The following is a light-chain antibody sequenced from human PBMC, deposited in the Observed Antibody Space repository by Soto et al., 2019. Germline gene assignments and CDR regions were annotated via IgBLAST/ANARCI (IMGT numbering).Light chain of an antibody. Sequence: EVVMRQSPATLSVAPGEGATLSFRASQGIADTLAWYQQKPGQAPRLLIYGAYNRATGIQERFSGSGSGTDFTLTISRLEPEDFVVYYCQQYGSSGTFGQGTKVDIK. CDR1: QGIADT. J-gene: IGKJ1*01. CDR2: GAY. V-gene: IGKV3-20*01. CDR3: QQYGSSGT.